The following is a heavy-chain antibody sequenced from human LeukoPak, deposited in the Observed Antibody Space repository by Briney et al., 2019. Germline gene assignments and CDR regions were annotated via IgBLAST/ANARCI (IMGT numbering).Heavy chain of an antibody. V-gene: IGHV4-39*07. Sequence: SETLSLTCTVSGGSISSSSYYWGWIRQPPGKGLEWIGSIYYSGSTYYNPSLKSRVTISVDTSKNQFSLKLSSVTAADTAVYYCATSRGSGDYYFDYWGQGTLVTVSS. CDR2: IYYSGST. J-gene: IGHJ4*02. CDR3: ATSRGSGDYYFDY. CDR1: GGSISSSSYY. D-gene: IGHD4-17*01.